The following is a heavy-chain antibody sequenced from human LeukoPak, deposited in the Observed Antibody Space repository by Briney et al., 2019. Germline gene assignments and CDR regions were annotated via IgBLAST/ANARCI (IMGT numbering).Heavy chain of an antibody. CDR1: GGSISSYY. D-gene: IGHD1-26*01. V-gene: IGHV4-59*01. Sequence: SETLSHTCTVSGGSISSYYWSWIRQPPGKGLEWIGYIYYSGSTNYNPSLKSRVTISVDTSKNQFSLKLSSVTAADTAVYYCTREVRSAWASFDPWGQGTLVIVSS. CDR2: IYYSGST. J-gene: IGHJ5*02. CDR3: TREVRSAWASFDP.